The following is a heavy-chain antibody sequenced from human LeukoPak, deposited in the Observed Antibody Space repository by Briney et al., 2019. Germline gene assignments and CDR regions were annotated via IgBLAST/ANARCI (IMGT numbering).Heavy chain of an antibody. CDR1: NYTFTDYG. J-gene: IGHJ4*02. CDR3: AREGGPTGGAQDY. CDR2: ISAYNGNT. V-gene: IGHV1-18*01. Sequence: ASVKVSCKASNYTFTDYGINWVRQAPGQGLEWMGWISAYNGNTHYAQKVQDRVTMTTDTSTSTAYMELRSLRSDDTAVYYCAREGGPTGGAQDYWGQGTLVTVSS. D-gene: IGHD1-1*01.